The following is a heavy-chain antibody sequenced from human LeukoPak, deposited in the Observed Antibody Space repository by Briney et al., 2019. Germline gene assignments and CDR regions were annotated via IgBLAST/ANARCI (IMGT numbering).Heavy chain of an antibody. CDR3: ARGRAYYGFWFLMDV. CDR1: GGTFSSYD. V-gene: IGHV1-8*03. Sequence: GASVKVSCKASGGTFSSYDINWVRQATGQGLEWMGWMNPNSGNTGYAQKFQGRVTITRNTSISTAYMELSSLRSEDTAVYYCARGRAYYGFWFLMDVWGKGTTVTVSS. J-gene: IGHJ6*04. CDR2: MNPNSGNT. D-gene: IGHD3-3*01.